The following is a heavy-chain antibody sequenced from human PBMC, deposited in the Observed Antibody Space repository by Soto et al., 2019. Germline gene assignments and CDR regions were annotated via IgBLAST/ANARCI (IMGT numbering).Heavy chain of an antibody. CDR1: GGSFSGYY. CDR2: INHGGST. CDR3: ARINDYVWGSYRTFDY. Sequence: SETLSLTCAVYGGSFSGYYWSWIRQPPGKGLEWIGEINHGGSTNYNPSLKSRVTISVDTSKNQFSLKLSSVTAADTAVYYCARINDYVWGSYRTFDYWGQGTLVTVSS. D-gene: IGHD3-16*02. J-gene: IGHJ4*02. V-gene: IGHV4-34*01.